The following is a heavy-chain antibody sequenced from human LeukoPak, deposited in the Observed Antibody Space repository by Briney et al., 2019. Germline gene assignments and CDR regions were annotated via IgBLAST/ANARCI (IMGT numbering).Heavy chain of an antibody. V-gene: IGHV3-48*03. J-gene: IGHJ4*02. CDR3: ARTRSMHDYSNPGTGYFDY. CDR2: ISSSGSTI. D-gene: IGHD4-11*01. CDR1: GFTFSSYE. Sequence: PGGSLRLSCAASGFTFSSYEMNWVRQAPGKGLEWVSYISSSGSTIYYADSVKGRFTISRDNAKNSLYLQMNSLRAEDTAVYYCARTRSMHDYSNPGTGYFDYWGQGTLVTVSS.